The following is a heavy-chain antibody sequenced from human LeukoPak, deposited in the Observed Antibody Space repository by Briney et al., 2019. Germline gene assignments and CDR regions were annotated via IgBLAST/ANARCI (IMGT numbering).Heavy chain of an antibody. CDR2: VSGSGGST. Sequence: GGSLRLSCAASGFTFNSYAMSWVRQAPGKGLEWVSAVSGSGGSTYYAGSVKGRFTISRDNSKNTLYLQMNSLRAEDTAVYHCAKGHAYNYGAGTLFDPWGQGTLVTVSS. V-gene: IGHV3-23*01. D-gene: IGHD3-10*01. CDR1: GFTFNSYA. CDR3: AKGHAYNYGAGTLFDP. J-gene: IGHJ5*02.